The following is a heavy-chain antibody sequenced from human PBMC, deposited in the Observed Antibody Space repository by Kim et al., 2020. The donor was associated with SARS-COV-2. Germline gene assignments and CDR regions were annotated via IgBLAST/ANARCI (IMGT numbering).Heavy chain of an antibody. J-gene: IGHJ6*02. CDR3: ARDTGYSSSWFQNQISYYYYGMDV. D-gene: IGHD6-13*01. V-gene: IGHV7-4-1*02. Sequence: ASVKVSCKASGYTFTSYAMNWVRQAPGQGLEWMGWINTNTGNPTYAQGFTGRFVFSLDTSVSTPYLQISSLKAEDTAVYYCARDTGYSSSWFQNQISYYYYGMDVWGQGTTVTVSS. CDR1: GYTFTSYA. CDR2: INTNTGNP.